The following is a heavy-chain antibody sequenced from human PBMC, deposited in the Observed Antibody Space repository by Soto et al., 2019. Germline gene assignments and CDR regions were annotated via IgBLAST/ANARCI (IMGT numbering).Heavy chain of an antibody. CDR1: GGSFSGYY. V-gene: IGHV4-34*01. J-gene: IGHJ6*02. CDR2: INHSGST. Sequence: SETLSLTCAVYGGSFSGYYWSWIRQPPGKGLEWIGEINHSGSTNYNPSLKSRVTISVDTSKNQFSLKLSSVTAADTAVYYCARGLVYYGSGSYHGMDVWGQGTTVTAP. CDR3: ARGLVYYGSGSYHGMDV. D-gene: IGHD3-10*01.